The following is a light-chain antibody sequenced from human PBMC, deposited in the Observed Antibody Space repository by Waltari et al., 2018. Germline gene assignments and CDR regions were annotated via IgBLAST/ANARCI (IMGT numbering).Light chain of an antibody. Sequence: EVVMTQSPATLSVSPGGRATFSCRASLSIATNLAWYKQRRGQAPRLLIFDASTRATSISGRFSGSGSGTEFTLTISSLQSEDSAVYYCQQYNRWPPITFGQGTRLEIK. J-gene: IGKJ5*01. CDR1: LSIATN. CDR3: QQYNRWPPIT. CDR2: DAS. V-gene: IGKV3-15*01.